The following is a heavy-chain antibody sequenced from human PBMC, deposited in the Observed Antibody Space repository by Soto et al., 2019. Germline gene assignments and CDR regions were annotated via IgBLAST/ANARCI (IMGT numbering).Heavy chain of an antibody. CDR3: AKTTAEGLIRYFDWPLDY. J-gene: IGHJ4*02. Sequence: EVQLLESGRGLVQPGGSLRLSCAASGFTFSSYAMSWVRQAPGKGLEWVSAISGSGGSTYYADSVKGRFTISRDNSKNTLYLQMNSLRAEDTAVYYCAKTTAEGLIRYFDWPLDYWGQGTLVTVSS. CDR1: GFTFSSYA. CDR2: ISGSGGST. D-gene: IGHD3-9*01. V-gene: IGHV3-23*01.